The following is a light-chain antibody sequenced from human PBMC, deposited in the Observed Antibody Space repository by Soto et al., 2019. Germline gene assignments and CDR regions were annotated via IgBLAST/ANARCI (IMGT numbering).Light chain of an antibody. CDR2: GVS. CDR1: PSVSSN. Sequence: EIVMTQSPATLSVSPGERATLSCRASPSVSSNLAWYQQKPGQAPRLLIYGVSTRATGIPARISGSGSGTVFTLTISSLQSEDFAVYYCQHYNNRPLTFGGGTKVEIK. CDR3: QHYNNRPLT. V-gene: IGKV3-15*01. J-gene: IGKJ4*01.